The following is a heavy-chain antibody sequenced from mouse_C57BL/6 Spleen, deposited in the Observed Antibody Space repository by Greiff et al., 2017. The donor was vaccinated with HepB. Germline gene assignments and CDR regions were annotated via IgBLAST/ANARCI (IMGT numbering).Heavy chain of an antibody. CDR2: IHPNSGST. V-gene: IGHV1-64*01. CDR1: GYTFTSYW. CDR3: ARERGFTTVVAKEFVDY. J-gene: IGHJ2*01. Sequence: VQLQQPGAELVKPGASVKLSCKASGYTFTSYWMHWVKQRPGQGLEWIGMIHPNSGSTNYNEKFKSKATLTVDKSSSTAYMQLSSLTSEDSAVYYCARERGFTTVVAKEFVDYWGQGTTLTVSS. D-gene: IGHD1-1*01.